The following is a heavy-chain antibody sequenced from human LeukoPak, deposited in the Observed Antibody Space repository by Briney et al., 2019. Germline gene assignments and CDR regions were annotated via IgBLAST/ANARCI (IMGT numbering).Heavy chain of an antibody. J-gene: IGHJ6*03. Sequence: SVKVSCKASGGTFSSYAISWVRQAPGQGLEWMGGIIPIFGTANYAQKFQGRVTMTRDTSISTAYMELSRLRSDDTAVYYCARDRDSSLILYMDVWGKGTTVTVSS. CDR3: ARDRDSSLILYMDV. D-gene: IGHD6-13*01. V-gene: IGHV1-69*05. CDR2: IIPIFGTA. CDR1: GGTFSSYA.